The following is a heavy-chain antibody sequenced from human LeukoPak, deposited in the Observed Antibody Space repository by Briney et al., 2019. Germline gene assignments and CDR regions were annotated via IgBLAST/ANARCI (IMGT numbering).Heavy chain of an antibody. CDR3: AKDGPNSWFGEAT. D-gene: IGHD3-10*01. Sequence: GRSLRLSCAASGFTFSSYGMHWVRQAPGKGLEWMALVSYDGSIKYYADSVKGRFTISRDNSKNTLYLQMNSLRAEDTAVYYCAKDGPNSWFGEATWGQGTLVTVSS. CDR2: VSYDGSIK. CDR1: GFTFSSYG. J-gene: IGHJ5*02. V-gene: IGHV3-30*18.